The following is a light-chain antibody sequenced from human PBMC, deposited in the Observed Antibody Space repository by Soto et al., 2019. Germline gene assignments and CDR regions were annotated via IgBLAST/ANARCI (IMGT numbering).Light chain of an antibody. CDR1: SSDVGGYNY. CDR2: EVS. V-gene: IGLV2-8*01. Sequence: QSALTQPPSASGSRGQSVTISCTGTSSDVGGYNYLSWYQQHPGKAPKLMIYEVSKRPSGVPDRFSGSKSGNTASLTVSGLQPEDEADYYCSSYAGSNNLGVFGGGTKLTVL. J-gene: IGLJ3*02. CDR3: SSYAGSNNLGV.